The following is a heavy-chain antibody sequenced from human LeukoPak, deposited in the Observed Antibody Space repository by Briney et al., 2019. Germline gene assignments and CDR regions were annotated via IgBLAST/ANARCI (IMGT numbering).Heavy chain of an antibody. CDR3: ARSYRNWDY. V-gene: IGHV1-18*01. CDR2: ISAYNGNT. Sequence: GASVKVSCKASGYTFTNYGISWVRQAPGQGLEWMGWISAYNGNTNYAQKFQGRDTMTTDTSTSTAYMELSSLRSDDTAVYYCARSYRNWDYWGQGTLVSVSS. J-gene: IGHJ4*02. D-gene: IGHD3-16*02. CDR1: GYTFTNYG.